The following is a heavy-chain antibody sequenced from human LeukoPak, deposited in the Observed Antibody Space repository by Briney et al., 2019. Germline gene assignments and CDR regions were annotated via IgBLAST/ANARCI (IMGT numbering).Heavy chain of an antibody. J-gene: IGHJ4*02. D-gene: IGHD3-9*01. CDR2: ISGSGSRS. CDR1: GITLSNYG. Sequence: GGSLRLSCAVSGITLSNYGMSLVRQAPGKGLEWVAGISGSGSRSNYADSVKGRFTISRDNPKNTLYLQMNSLRAEDTAVYFCAKRGVVIRVILIGFHKEAYYFDSWGQGALVTVSS. V-gene: IGHV3-23*01. CDR3: AKRGVVIRVILIGFHKEAYYFDS.